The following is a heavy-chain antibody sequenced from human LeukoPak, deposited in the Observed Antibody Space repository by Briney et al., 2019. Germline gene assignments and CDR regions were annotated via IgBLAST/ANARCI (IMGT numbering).Heavy chain of an antibody. Sequence: PGGSLRLSCAASGFTFSDYYMSWIRQAPGKGLEWVANIKKDGSEKYYVDSVKGRFTISRDNAKNSLYLQMNNLRAEDTAVYYCARAFRGYYFDYWGQGTLVTVSS. CDR2: IKKDGSEK. CDR1: GFTFSDYY. CDR3: ARAFRGYYFDY. J-gene: IGHJ4*02. V-gene: IGHV3-7*01. D-gene: IGHD1-26*01.